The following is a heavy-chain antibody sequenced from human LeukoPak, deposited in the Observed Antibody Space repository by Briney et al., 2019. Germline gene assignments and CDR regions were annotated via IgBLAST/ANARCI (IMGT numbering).Heavy chain of an antibody. CDR3: AKDAVTTSRPYYYYGMDV. Sequence: PGASLRLSCAASGFTFSSYAMSWVRQAPGKGLEWVSAISGSGGSTYYADSVKGRFTISRDNSKNTLYLQMNSLRAEDTAVYYCAKDAVTTSRPYYYYGMDVWGQRTTVTVSS. CDR1: GFTFSSYA. J-gene: IGHJ6*02. CDR2: ISGSGGST. D-gene: IGHD4-17*01. V-gene: IGHV3-23*01.